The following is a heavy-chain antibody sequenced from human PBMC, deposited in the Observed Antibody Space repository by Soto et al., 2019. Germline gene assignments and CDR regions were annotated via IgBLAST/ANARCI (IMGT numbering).Heavy chain of an antibody. CDR1: GFTFSSYA. Sequence: QVQLVESGGGVVQPGRSLRLSCAASGFTFSSYAMHWVRQAPGKGLEWVAVISYDGSNKYYADSVKGRFTISRDNSKNTLYLQMNSLRAEDTAVYYCAREEYYYDSSGPPFDYWGQGTLVTVSS. D-gene: IGHD3-22*01. J-gene: IGHJ4*02. V-gene: IGHV3-30-3*01. CDR2: ISYDGSNK. CDR3: AREEYYYDSSGPPFDY.